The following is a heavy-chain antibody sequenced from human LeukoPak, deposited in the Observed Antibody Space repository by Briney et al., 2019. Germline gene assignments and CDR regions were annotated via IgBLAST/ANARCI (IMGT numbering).Heavy chain of an antibody. J-gene: IGHJ4*02. Sequence: SVKVSCKASGGTFSSYAISWVRQAPGRGLEWMGGIIPIFGTANYAQKFQGRVTITTDESTSTAHMELSSLRSEDTAVYYCARGVEMATITGGGFDYWGQGTLVTVSS. CDR2: IIPIFGTA. CDR1: GGTFSSYA. CDR3: ARGVEMATITGGGFDY. D-gene: IGHD5-24*01. V-gene: IGHV1-69*05.